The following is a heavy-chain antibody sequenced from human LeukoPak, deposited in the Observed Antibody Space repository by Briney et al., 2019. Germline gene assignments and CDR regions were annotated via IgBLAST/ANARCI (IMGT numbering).Heavy chain of an antibody. CDR2: IYSGGST. Sequence: GGSLRLSCAASGFTVSSNYMSWVRQAPGKGLEWVSVIYSGGSTYYADSVKGRFTISRDNSKNTLYLQMNSLRAEDTAVYYCARNYYDSSGRWDYYYYMDVWGKGTTVTISS. CDR1: GFTVSSNY. D-gene: IGHD3-22*01. V-gene: IGHV3-66*01. CDR3: ARNYYDSSGRWDYYYYMDV. J-gene: IGHJ6*03.